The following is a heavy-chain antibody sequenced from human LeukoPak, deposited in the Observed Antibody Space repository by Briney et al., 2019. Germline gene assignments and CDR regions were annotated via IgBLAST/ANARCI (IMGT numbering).Heavy chain of an antibody. CDR1: GFTFSNYE. D-gene: IGHD5-18*01. J-gene: IGHJ4*02. CDR3: ARVRSGYSHENYFDY. V-gene: IGHV3-48*03. Sequence: GGSXRLSCAASGFTFSNYEMNWVRQAPGKGVEWVSYIIVSVITIYYAHSVNGRFTISRDNAKDSLYLQMNSLRAEDTAVYYCARVRSGYSHENYFDYWGQGTLVTVSS. CDR2: IIVSVITI.